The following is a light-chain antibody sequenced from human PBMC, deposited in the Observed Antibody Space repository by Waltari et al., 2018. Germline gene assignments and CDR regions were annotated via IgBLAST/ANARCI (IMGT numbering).Light chain of an antibody. CDR1: SSNIGNNP. V-gene: IGLV1-44*01. Sequence: SVLTQPPSASGTPGQRVTISCSGSSSNIGNNPINWYHQLPGTAPKLLIYSKNQRPSGVPDRFSGSKSDTSASLTISGLQSEDEADYYCATWDDNLTGVVFGGGTKLTV. CDR2: SKN. J-gene: IGLJ2*01. CDR3: ATWDDNLTGVV.